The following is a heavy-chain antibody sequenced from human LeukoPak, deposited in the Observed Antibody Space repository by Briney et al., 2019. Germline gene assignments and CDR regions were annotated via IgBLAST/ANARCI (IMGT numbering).Heavy chain of an antibody. CDR3: ARGGRWLEDRYYYYMDV. V-gene: IGHV3-21*01. CDR2: ISSSSSYI. CDR1: GFTFSSYS. J-gene: IGHJ6*03. Sequence: GGSLRLSCAASGFTFSSYSMNWVRQAPGKGLEWVSSISSSSSYIYYADSVKGRFTISRDNAKNSLYLQMNSLRAEDTAVYYCARGGRWLEDRYYYYMDVWGKGTTVTISS. D-gene: IGHD3-22*01.